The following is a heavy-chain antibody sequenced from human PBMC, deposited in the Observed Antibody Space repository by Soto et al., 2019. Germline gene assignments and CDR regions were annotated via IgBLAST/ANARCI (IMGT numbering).Heavy chain of an antibody. CDR1: GFSLSTSGVG. J-gene: IGHJ5*02. CDR2: IYWDDDK. V-gene: IGHV2-5*02. CDR3: AHLPGIYSYGYWFDP. Sequence: SGPTLVKPTQTLTLTCTFSGFSLSTSGVGVGWIRQPPGKALEWLALIYWDDDKRYSPSLKSRLTITKDTSKNQVVLTMTNMDPVDTATYYCAHLPGIYSYGYWFDPWGQGTLVTVSS. D-gene: IGHD5-18*01.